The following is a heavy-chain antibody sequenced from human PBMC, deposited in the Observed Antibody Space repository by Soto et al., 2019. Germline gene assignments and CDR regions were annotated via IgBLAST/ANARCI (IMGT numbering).Heavy chain of an antibody. V-gene: IGHV3-21*01. D-gene: IGHD3-3*01. Sequence: GGSLRLSCAASGFTFSSYSMNWVRQAPGKGLEWVSSISSSSSYIYYADSVKGRFTISRDNAKNSLYLQMNSLRAEDTAVYYCARDLGITIFGVAPYYYGMDVWGQGTTVTVSS. CDR3: ARDLGITIFGVAPYYYGMDV. CDR2: ISSSSSYI. J-gene: IGHJ6*02. CDR1: GFTFSSYS.